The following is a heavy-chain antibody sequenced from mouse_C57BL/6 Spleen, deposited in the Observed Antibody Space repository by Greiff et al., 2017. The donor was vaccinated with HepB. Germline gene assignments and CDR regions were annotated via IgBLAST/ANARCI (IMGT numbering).Heavy chain of an antibody. D-gene: IGHD2-5*01. CDR1: GYTFTSYW. CDR3: AREDSNYPYAMDY. CDR2: INPSNGGT. V-gene: IGHV1-53*01. J-gene: IGHJ4*01. Sequence: VQLQQPGTELVKPGASVKLSCKASGYTFTSYWMHWVKQRPGQGLEWIGNINPSNGGTNYNEKFKSKATLTVDKSSSTAYMQLSSLTSEDSAVYYCAREDSNYPYAMDYWGQGTSVTVSS.